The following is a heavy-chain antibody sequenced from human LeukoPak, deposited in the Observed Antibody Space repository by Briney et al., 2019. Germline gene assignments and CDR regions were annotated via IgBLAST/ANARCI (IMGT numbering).Heavy chain of an antibody. CDR2: IYHSGST. D-gene: IGHD2-21*02. CDR3: ARQYCGGDCYNFDY. CDR1: GYSISSGYY. V-gene: IGHV4-38-2*02. Sequence: SETLSLTCTVSGYSISSGYYWGWIRQPPGKGLEWIGSIYHSGSTYYNPSLKSRVTISVDTSKNQFSLKLSSVTAADTAVYYCARQYCGGDCYNFDYWGQGTLVTVSS. J-gene: IGHJ4*02.